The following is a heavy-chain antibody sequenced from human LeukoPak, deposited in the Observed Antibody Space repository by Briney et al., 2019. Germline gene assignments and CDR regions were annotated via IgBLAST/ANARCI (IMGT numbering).Heavy chain of an antibody. CDR3: ARDLGSGSYYAPLDY. V-gene: IGHV3-33*01. CDR1: GFTFSSCG. D-gene: IGHD1-26*01. J-gene: IGHJ4*02. CDR2: IWYDGSNK. Sequence: GGSLRLSCAASGFTFSSCGMHWVRQAPGKGLEWVAVIWYDGSNKYYADSVKGRFTISRDNSKNTLYLQMNSLRAEDTAVYYCARDLGSGSYYAPLDYWGQGTLVTVSS.